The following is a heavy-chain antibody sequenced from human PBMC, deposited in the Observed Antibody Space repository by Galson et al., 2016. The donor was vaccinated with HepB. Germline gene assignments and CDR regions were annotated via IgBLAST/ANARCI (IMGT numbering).Heavy chain of an antibody. J-gene: IGHJ6*02. CDR3: ARDRKIYQLLYPGYHYGMDV. CDR2: INAGNGNT. V-gene: IGHV1-3*01. CDR1: GYTFTSYA. D-gene: IGHD2-2*02. Sequence: SVKVSCKASGYTFTSYAMHWVRQAPGQGLEWMGWINAGNGNTKNSQKFQGRVTITMDRSARTAYMELSSLRSEDTAVYYCARDRKIYQLLYPGYHYGMDVWGQGTTVTVSS.